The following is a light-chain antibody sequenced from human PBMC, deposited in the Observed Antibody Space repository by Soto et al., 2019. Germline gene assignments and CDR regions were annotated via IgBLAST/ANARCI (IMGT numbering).Light chain of an antibody. CDR1: SSNIGAGYD. J-gene: IGLJ1*01. V-gene: IGLV1-40*01. CDR3: QAYDSSLSAYV. CDR2: GNS. Sequence: QSVLAQPPSVSGAPGQKVTISCTGSSSNIGAGYDLHWYQQLPGTAPKLLLYGNSNRPSGVPDRFSGSKSGTSASLAITGLQAEDEAYYYCQAYDSSLSAYVFGTGTKVTVL.